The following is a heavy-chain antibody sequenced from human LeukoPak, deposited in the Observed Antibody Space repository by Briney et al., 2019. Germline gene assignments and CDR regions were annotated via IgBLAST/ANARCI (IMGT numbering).Heavy chain of an antibody. CDR2: IKQDGSEK. V-gene: IGHV3-7*01. D-gene: IGHD2-2*02. CDR1: GFTLSSYW. CDR3: ARVRIVVVPAAITGAFDI. Sequence: GGSLRLSCAASGFTLSSYWMSWVRQAPGKGLEWVANIKQDGSEKYYVDSVKGRFTISRDNAKNSLYLQMNSLRAEDTAVYYCARVRIVVVPAAITGAFDIWGQGTMVTVSS. J-gene: IGHJ3*02.